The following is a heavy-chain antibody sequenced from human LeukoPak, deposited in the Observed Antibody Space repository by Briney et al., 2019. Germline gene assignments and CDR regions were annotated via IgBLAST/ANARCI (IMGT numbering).Heavy chain of an antibody. CDR2: ISGNT. Sequence: PSETLSLTCTVSGGSVSSSSDYWGWVRQPPGKGLEWIGSISGNTYYNPSLKRRVTISVDTSKNQFSLKLSSVTAADTAVYYCARSWYNGNYHGAFNMWDEGTMVTVTS. D-gene: IGHD1-26*01. CDR3: ARSWYNGNYHGAFNM. J-gene: IGHJ3*02. V-gene: IGHV4-39*01. CDR1: GGSVSSSSDY.